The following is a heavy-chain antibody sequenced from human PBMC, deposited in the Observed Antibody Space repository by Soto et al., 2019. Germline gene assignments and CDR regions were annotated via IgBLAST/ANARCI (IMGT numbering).Heavy chain of an antibody. CDR1: GFTFSTYA. Sequence: PGGSLRLSCAASGFTFSTYAMSWVRQAPGKGLEWVSAISGSGGAPYYADSVKGRFTISRDNSKNMLYLQMNRLRAEDTAVYYCAKDSTSGWFNFDFWGQGTLVTVSS. V-gene: IGHV3-23*01. CDR3: AKDSTSGWFNFDF. D-gene: IGHD6-19*01. CDR2: ISGSGGAP. J-gene: IGHJ4*02.